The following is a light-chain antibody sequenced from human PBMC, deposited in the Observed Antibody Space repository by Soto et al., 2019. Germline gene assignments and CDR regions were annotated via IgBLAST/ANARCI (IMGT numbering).Light chain of an antibody. CDR1: QNITNN. J-gene: IGKJ5*01. Sequence: DIQMTQSPSSLSASIGDRVTITCQASQNITNNLSWYQQKPGKAPNLLIYHASKLAKGVTSRFSGSGSVTDFSFTITSLQREDLATYYCQQYYGLPPLTFGQGTRLEIK. CDR2: HAS. V-gene: IGKV1-33*01. CDR3: QQYYGLPPLT.